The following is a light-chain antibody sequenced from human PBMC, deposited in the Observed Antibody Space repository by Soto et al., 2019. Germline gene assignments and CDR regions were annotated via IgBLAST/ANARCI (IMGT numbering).Light chain of an antibody. J-gene: IGKJ2*01. CDR1: QSISNW. V-gene: IGKV1-5*01. CDR3: QQYNSYSLF. CDR2: GAS. Sequence: DIQMTQSPSTLSASVGDRVTITCRASQSISNWLAWYQQKPGKAPKLLIYGASSLESGVPSRFSGSGSGTEFTLTISSLQPDDFATYYCQQYNSYSLFFGQGTKV.